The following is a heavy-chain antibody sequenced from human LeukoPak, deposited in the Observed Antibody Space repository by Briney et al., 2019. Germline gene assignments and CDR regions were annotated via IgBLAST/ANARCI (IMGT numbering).Heavy chain of an antibody. D-gene: IGHD6-19*01. Sequence: ASVKVSCKASGYTLTGYYMHWVRQAPGQGLEWMGWINPNSGGTNYAQKFQGRVTMTTDTSTSTAYMELRSLRSDYTAVYYCARDLKRGYSSGRYSWGTGSSNDYWGQGTLVTVSS. CDR1: GYTLTGYY. CDR2: INPNSGGT. CDR3: ARDLKRGYSSGRYSWGTGSSNDY. V-gene: IGHV1-2*02. J-gene: IGHJ4*02.